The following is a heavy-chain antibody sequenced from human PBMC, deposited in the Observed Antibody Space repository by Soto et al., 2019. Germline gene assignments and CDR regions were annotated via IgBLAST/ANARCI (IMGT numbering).Heavy chain of an antibody. CDR2: ISAYNGNT. J-gene: IGHJ5*02. D-gene: IGHD3-10*01. V-gene: IGHV1-18*01. Sequence: QVQLVQSGAEVRKPGASVKVSCKASGYTFTSYGISWVRQAPGQGLEWMGWISAYNGNTNYAQKLQGRVTMTTDTSTSTAYMELRSLRSDDTAVYYCARDSTALGPSMVRGVTWGQGTLVTVSS. CDR3: ARDSTALGPSMVRGVT. CDR1: GYTFTSYG.